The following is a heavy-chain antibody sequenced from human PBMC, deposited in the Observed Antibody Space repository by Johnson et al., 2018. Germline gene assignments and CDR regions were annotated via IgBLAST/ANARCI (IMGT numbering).Heavy chain of an antibody. J-gene: IGHJ3*02. D-gene: IGHD5-12*01. CDR2: ISSSSSSI. CDR3: ARDQGGYGKGDAFDI. Sequence: VQLVESGGGLVKXGGSLRLXCAASGFTFSSYSMNWVRQAPGKGLEWVSSISSSSSSIYYADSVKGRFTISRDNAKNSLYLQMNSLRAEDTAGYYGARDQGGYGKGDAFDIWGQGTMVTVSS. CDR1: GFTFSSYS. V-gene: IGHV3-21*01.